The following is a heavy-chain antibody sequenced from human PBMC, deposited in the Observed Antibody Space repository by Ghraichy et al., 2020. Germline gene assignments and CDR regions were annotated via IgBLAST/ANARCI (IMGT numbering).Heavy chain of an antibody. J-gene: IGHJ3*01. CDR1: EFTFDGYP. Sequence: GGSLRLSCAVSEFTFDGYPMTWVRQAPGKGLEWVSTLGADGRSTFCADSVKGRFTISRDKSKRTMYLQMNSLRADDTAVYYCAKEGGRLGEGAFDVWGQGTKVTVSS. D-gene: IGHD3-10*01. CDR3: AKEGGRLGEGAFDV. CDR2: LGADGRST. V-gene: IGHV3-23*01.